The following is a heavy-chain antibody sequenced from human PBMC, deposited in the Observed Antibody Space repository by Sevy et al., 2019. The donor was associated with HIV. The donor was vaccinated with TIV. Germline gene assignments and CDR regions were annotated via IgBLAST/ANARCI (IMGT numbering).Heavy chain of an antibody. J-gene: IGHJ4*02. D-gene: IGHD2-2*03. CDR2: ISPDGTNK. CDR3: ATGYCSPICLIDY. V-gene: IGHV3-30*03. CDR1: GFTFSSYG. Sequence: GGSLRLSCAASGFTFSSYGMHWVRQAPGKGLEWAAVISPDGTNKYYGDSMRGRFTISRDNSKNTLYLQMDTVRVEDTAVYYCATGYCSPICLIDYWGQGTLVTVSS.